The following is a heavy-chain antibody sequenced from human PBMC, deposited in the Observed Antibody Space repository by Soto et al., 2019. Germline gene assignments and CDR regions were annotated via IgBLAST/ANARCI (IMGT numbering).Heavy chain of an antibody. CDR2: IYYSGST. Sequence: SETLSLTCTVSGGSISSGGYYLSCIRQHPGKRLEWIGYIYYSGSTYYNPSLKSRVTISVDTSKNQFSLKLSSVTAADTAVYYCARDGTFTVTTVGFDPWGQGTLVTVSS. CDR3: ARDGTFTVTTVGFDP. CDR1: GGSISSGGYY. D-gene: IGHD4-4*01. J-gene: IGHJ5*02. V-gene: IGHV4-31*03.